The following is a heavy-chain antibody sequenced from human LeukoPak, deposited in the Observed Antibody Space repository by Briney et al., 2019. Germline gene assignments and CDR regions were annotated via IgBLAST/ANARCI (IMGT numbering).Heavy chain of an antibody. J-gene: IGHJ6*03. Sequence: ASVKVSCKASGYTFTSYDINWVRQATGQGLEWMGWMNPNSGNTGYAQKFQGRVTITRNTSISTAYMELSSLRSEDTAVYYCARKGVVPAGGYYYYYMDVWGKGTTVTVSS. CDR3: ARKGVVPAGGYYYYYMDV. CDR1: GYTFTSYD. V-gene: IGHV1-8*03. D-gene: IGHD2-2*01. CDR2: MNPNSGNT.